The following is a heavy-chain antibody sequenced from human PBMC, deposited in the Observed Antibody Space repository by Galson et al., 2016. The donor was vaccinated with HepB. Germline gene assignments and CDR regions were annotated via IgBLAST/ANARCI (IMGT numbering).Heavy chain of an antibody. J-gene: IGHJ5*02. CDR3: ARGGIQLWLYWFDP. Sequence: SLRLSCAVSGFTFSSYWMSWVRQAPGKGLEWVANIKQDGSEKYYVDSVKGRFTISRDNAKNSLYLQMNSLRAEDTAVYYCARGGIQLWLYWFDPWGQGTLVTVSS. CDR2: IKQDGSEK. D-gene: IGHD5-18*01. CDR1: GFTFSSYW. V-gene: IGHV3-7*01.